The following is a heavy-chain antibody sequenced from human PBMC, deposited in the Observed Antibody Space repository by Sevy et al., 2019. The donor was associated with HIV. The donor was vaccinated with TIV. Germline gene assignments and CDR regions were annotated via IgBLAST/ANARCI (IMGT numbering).Heavy chain of an antibody. V-gene: IGHV3-48*02. CDR3: ARGGYCSGGSCYSDDYFDY. J-gene: IGHJ4*02. CDR1: GFTFSSYS. CDR2: ISSSSSTI. D-gene: IGHD2-15*01. Sequence: GGSLRLSCVASGFTFSSYSMNWVRQAPGKGLEWVSYISSSSSTIYYADSVKGRFTISRDNAKNSLYLQMNSLRDEDTAVYYCARGGYCSGGSCYSDDYFDYWGQGTLVTVSS.